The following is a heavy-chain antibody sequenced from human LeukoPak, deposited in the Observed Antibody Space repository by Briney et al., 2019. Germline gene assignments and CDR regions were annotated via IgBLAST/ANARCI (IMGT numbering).Heavy chain of an antibody. CDR3: AKIGSYSVLGAYYFDS. D-gene: IGHD1-26*01. V-gene: IGHV3-23*01. CDR1: GFTFSSYA. CDR2: LSGSGSST. J-gene: IGHJ4*02. Sequence: GGSLSLSCAASGFTFSSYAMSWVRQAPGKGLEWVSALSGSGSSTYYADSVKGRFAISRDNSKSTLYLQMNSLRAEDTAVYYCAKIGSYSVLGAYYFDSWGQGTLVTVSS.